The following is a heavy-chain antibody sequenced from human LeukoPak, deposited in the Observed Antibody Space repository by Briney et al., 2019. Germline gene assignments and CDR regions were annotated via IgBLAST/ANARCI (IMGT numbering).Heavy chain of an antibody. Sequence: GGSLRLSCAASGFTFSSYGMHWVRQAPGKGMEWVANRKQDGSEKYYVDSVKGRFTISRDNAKNTLYLQMNSLRAEDTAVYYCARSGSLARDAFDIWGQGTMVTVSS. CDR1: GFTFSSYG. CDR3: ARSGSLARDAFDI. D-gene: IGHD1-26*01. CDR2: RKQDGSEK. J-gene: IGHJ3*02. V-gene: IGHV3-7*01.